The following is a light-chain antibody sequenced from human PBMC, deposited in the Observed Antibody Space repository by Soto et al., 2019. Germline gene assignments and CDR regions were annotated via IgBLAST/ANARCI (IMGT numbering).Light chain of an antibody. J-gene: IGLJ2*01. CDR3: SSYTSSCTLI. Sequence: QSALTQPASVSGSPGQSITISCTGTSSDVGGYNYVSWYQQHPGKAPKLVIHEVSNRPSGVSNRFSGSKSGSTASLTISGLQAEDEDDYYCSSYTSSCTLIFGGGTKLTVL. CDR1: SSDVGGYNY. CDR2: EVS. V-gene: IGLV2-14*01.